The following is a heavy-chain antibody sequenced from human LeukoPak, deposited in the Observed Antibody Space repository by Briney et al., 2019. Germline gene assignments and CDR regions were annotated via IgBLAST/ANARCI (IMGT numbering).Heavy chain of an antibody. CDR2: IYYSGST. V-gene: IGHV4-31*02. D-gene: IGHD3-16*01. Sequence: LRLSCAASGFTVSSNYMSWIRQHPGKGLEWIGYIYYSGSTYYNPSLKSRVTISVDTSKNQFSLKLSSVTAADTAVYYCARRPYDYVWGSYSIGAFDIWGQGTMVTVSS. CDR3: ARRPYDYVWGSYSIGAFDI. CDR1: GFTVSSNY. J-gene: IGHJ3*02.